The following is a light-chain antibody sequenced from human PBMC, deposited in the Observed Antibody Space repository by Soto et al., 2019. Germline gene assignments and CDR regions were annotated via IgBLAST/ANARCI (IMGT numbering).Light chain of an antibody. CDR2: DVS. Sequence: QSVLTQPASVSGSPGQSITISCTGTSSDVGGYIYVSGYQQHPGQAPKLMIYDVSHRPSGVSSRFSGSKSGNTASLTLSGLQAEYEAHYYCCSYTGSSTLVFGGGTKLTVL. CDR1: SSDVGGYIY. J-gene: IGLJ2*01. CDR3: CSYTGSSTLV. V-gene: IGLV2-14*01.